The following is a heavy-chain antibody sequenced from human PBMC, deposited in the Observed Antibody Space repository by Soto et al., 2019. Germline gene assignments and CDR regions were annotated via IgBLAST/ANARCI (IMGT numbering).Heavy chain of an antibody. V-gene: IGHV1-18*01. CDR1: GYTFTSYG. CDR2: NTPYKLKP. CDR3: ERDPWEYCSGGSCYTTPYYGMDV. D-gene: IGHD2-15*01. Sequence: GASVKVSCKASGYTFTSYGISWVRQAPGQGLEWMGWNTPYKLKPNYAQDHQGNSTMPTDRPTSTAYMAQRRLGSDDTAVYSCERDPWEYCSGGSCYTTPYYGMDVWGQGTTVTVSS. J-gene: IGHJ6*02.